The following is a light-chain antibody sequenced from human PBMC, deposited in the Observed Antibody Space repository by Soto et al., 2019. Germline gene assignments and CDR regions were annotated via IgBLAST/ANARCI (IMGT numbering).Light chain of an antibody. Sequence: QSALTQSASVSGSPGQSITISCSGSSGDLGEYDFVSWYQQHPGEAPKLIIYEVSRRPWGVSTRFSASRSGNTASLTISGLQPDDEADYYCTSYTSVTIVVFGGGTKLTVL. CDR2: EVS. CDR3: TSYTSVTIVV. CDR1: SGDLGEYDF. J-gene: IGLJ2*01. V-gene: IGLV2-14*01.